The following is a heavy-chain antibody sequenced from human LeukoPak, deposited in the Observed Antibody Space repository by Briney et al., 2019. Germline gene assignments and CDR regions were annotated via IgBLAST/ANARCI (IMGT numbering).Heavy chain of an antibody. CDR2: ISSSSSYI. J-gene: IGHJ4*02. CDR1: GFTFSSYS. Sequence: GGSLRLSCAASGFTFSSYSMNWVRQAPGKGLEWVSSISSSSSYIYYADSVKGRFTISRDNAKNSLYLQMNSLRAEDTAVYYCAKDIDIVVVPAANGNQDYWGQGTLVTVSS. CDR3: AKDIDIVVVPAANGNQDY. D-gene: IGHD2-2*01. V-gene: IGHV3-21*01.